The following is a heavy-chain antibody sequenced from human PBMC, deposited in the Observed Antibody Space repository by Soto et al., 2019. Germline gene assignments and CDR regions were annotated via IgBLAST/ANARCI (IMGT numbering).Heavy chain of an antibody. CDR1: GYSFTTYW. V-gene: IGHV5-51*01. J-gene: IGHJ6*02. Sequence: GESLKISCKASGYSFTTYWIAWVRQMPGKGLEWMGIINPGDSDIRYSPSFQGQVTISADNSISTAYLQWSSLKASDTAMYYCARHEQFYYYYYGMDVWGQGTAVTGS. CDR3: ARHEQFYYYYYGMDV. CDR2: INPGDSDI. D-gene: IGHD4-4*01.